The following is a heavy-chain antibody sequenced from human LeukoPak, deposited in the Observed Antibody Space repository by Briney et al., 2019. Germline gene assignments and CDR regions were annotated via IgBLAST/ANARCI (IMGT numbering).Heavy chain of an antibody. D-gene: IGHD1-26*01. CDR1: GFTFSSYA. Sequence: GGSLRLSCAASGFTFSSYAMTWVRQAPGKGLEWVSASSYTTTTYSADRYIGSTYYADSVKGRFTISRDNSKNTLYLQMNSLRAEDTAVYYCAKESPWSIDAFDIWGQGTMVTVSS. CDR2: SSYTTTTYSADRYIGST. CDR3: AKESPWSIDAFDI. V-gene: IGHV3-23*01. J-gene: IGHJ3*02.